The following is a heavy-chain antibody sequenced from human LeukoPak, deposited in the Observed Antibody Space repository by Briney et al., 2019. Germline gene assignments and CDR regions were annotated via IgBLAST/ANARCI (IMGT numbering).Heavy chain of an antibody. J-gene: IGHJ4*02. D-gene: IGHD2/OR15-2a*01. CDR1: GGSFSGYY. Sequence: SETLSLTCAVYGGSFSGYYWSWIRQPPGKGLEWIAYISDIGSINYNPSLKSRVTISLDTSRNQFSLKLSSVTAADTAVYYCAGHHPRNTVDFWGQGTLVTVSS. CDR2: ISDIGSI. V-gene: IGHV4-59*08. CDR3: AGHHPRNTVDF.